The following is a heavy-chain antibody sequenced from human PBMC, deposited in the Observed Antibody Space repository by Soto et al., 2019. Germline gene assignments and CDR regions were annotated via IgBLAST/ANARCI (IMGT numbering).Heavy chain of an antibody. CDR1: GNTFSNYA. CDR2: IIPSFGTA. CDR3: ARPSRTDTERYFHL. J-gene: IGHJ2*01. V-gene: IGHV1-69*01. D-gene: IGHD2-21*02. Sequence: QVQLVQSGAEVKKPGSSVRVSCKASGNTFSNYAISWVRQAPGQGLEWMGGIIPSFGTANYAQKFQARVTITADESTSTVYMELSSLRSDDTAVYYCARPSRTDTERYFHLWGRGTLVTVSS.